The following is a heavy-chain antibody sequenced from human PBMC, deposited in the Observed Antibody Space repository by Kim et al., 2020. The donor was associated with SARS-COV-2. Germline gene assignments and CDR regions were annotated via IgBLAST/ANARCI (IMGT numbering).Heavy chain of an antibody. J-gene: IGHJ6*02. V-gene: IGHV3-30*04. CDR1: GFTFSSYA. D-gene: IGHD3-22*01. CDR3: ARDYDSSGSWTKHYYYYYGMDV. CDR2: ISYDGSNK. Sequence: GGSLRLSCAASGFTFSSYAMHWVRQAPGKGLEWVAVISYDGSNKYYADSVKGRFTISRDNSKNTLYLQMNSLRAEDTAVYYCARDYDSSGSWTKHYYYYYGMDVWGQGTTVTVSS.